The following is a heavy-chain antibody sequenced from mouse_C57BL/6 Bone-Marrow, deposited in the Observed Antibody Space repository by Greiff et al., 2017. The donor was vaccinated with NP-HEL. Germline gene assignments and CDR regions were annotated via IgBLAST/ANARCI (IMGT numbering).Heavy chain of an antibody. CDR2: ISSGGSYT. D-gene: IGHD1-1*01. CDR3: ARRGYGSSYDWYFDV. V-gene: IGHV5-6*02. Sequence: DVMLVESGGDLVKPGGSLKLSCAASGFTFSSYGMSWVRQTPDKRLEWVATISSGGSYTYYPDSVKGRFTISRDNAKNTLYLQMSRLKSEDTAMYYCARRGYGSSYDWYFDVWGTGTTVTVSS. CDR1: GFTFSSYG. J-gene: IGHJ1*03.